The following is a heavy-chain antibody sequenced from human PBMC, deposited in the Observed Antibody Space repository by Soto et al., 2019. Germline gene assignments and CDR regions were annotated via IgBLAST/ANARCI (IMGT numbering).Heavy chain of an antibody. CDR2: TYYRSKWYN. Sequence: SQTLSLTSAISGDSVSSNIDAWNWIRQSPSRGLEWLGRTYYRSKWYNDYAVSVKSRVTINPDTSKNQFSLQLNSVTPEDTAVYYCARDLPGPGDMDVWAQGTTVTVSS. D-gene: IGHD2-21*01. J-gene: IGHJ6*02. V-gene: IGHV6-1*01. CDR3: ARDLPGPGDMDV. CDR1: GDSVSSNIDA.